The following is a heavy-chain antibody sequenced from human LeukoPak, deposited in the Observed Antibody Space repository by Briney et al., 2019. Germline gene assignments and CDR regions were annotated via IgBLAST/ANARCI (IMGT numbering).Heavy chain of an antibody. Sequence: SVKVSCKASGGTFSSYAISWVRQAPGQGLEWMGRIIPILGIANYAQKFQGRVTVTADKSTSTAYMELSSLRPEDTAVYYCARDPPASGLSRFEYYYYGMDVWGQGTTVTVSS. V-gene: IGHV1-69*04. CDR2: IIPILGIA. D-gene: IGHD3-3*02. CDR1: GGTFSSYA. J-gene: IGHJ6*02. CDR3: ARDPPASGLSRFEYYYYGMDV.